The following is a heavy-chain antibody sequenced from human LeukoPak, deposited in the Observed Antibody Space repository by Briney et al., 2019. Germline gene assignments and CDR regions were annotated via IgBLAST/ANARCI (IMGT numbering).Heavy chain of an antibody. J-gene: IGHJ3*02. V-gene: IGHV4-59*08. CDR1: GGSISSYY. CDR2: ISYSGST. CDR3: ARHTIFEI. D-gene: IGHD2-2*01. Sequence: SETLSLTCTVPGGSISSYYWSWIRQPPGKGLEWIGYISYSGSTYYNPSLKSRVTISVDTSKNQFSLKLSSVPAADTAVYYCARHTIFEIWGQGTMVTVSS.